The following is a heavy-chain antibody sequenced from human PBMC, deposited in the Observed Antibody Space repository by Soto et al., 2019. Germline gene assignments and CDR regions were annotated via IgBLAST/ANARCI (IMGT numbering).Heavy chain of an antibody. V-gene: IGHV4-39*01. J-gene: IGHJ5*02. CDR2: IYYSGST. D-gene: IGHD6-13*01. Sequence: KPSETLSLTCTVSGGSISSGGYYWGWIRQPPGKGLEWIGSIYYSGSTYYNPSLKSRVTISVDTSKNQFSLKLSSVTAADTAVYYCARLLSSSWYNWFDPWGQGTLVTVSS. CDR1: GGSISSGGYY. CDR3: ARLLSSSWYNWFDP.